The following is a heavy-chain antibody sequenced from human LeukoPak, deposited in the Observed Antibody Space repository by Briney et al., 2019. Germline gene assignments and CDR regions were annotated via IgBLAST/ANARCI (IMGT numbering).Heavy chain of an antibody. CDR1: GYTFTSYG. CDR3: ARDGWGKLRKTFDY. Sequence: ASVKVSCKASGYTFTSYGISWVRQAPGQGLEWMGWISAYNGNTNYAQRLQGRVTMTTDTSTSTAYMELRSLRSDDTAVYYCARDGWGKLRKTFDYWGQGTLVTVSS. D-gene: IGHD4-17*01. CDR2: ISAYNGNT. V-gene: IGHV1-18*04. J-gene: IGHJ4*02.